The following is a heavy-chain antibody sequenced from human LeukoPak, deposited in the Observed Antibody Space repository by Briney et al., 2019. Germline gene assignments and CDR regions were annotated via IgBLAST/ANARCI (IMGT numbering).Heavy chain of an antibody. V-gene: IGHV1-2*04. D-gene: IGHD3-10*01. Sequence: ASVKVSCKASGYTFTGYYMHWVRQAPGQGLEWMGWINPNSGGTNYAQKFQGWVTMTRDTSISTAYMELSRLRSDDTAVYYCARDGDGSGSYYDNYGMDVWGQGTTVTVSS. CDR1: GYTFTGYY. J-gene: IGHJ6*02. CDR2: INPNSGGT. CDR3: ARDGDGSGSYYDNYGMDV.